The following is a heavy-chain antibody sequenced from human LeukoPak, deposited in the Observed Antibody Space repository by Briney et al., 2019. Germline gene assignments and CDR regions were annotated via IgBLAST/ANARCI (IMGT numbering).Heavy chain of an antibody. CDR2: ISGYNGNT. Sequence: ASVKVSCKASGYTFTSYGISWVRQAPGQGLEWMGWISGYNGNTNYAQKLQGRVTMTTDTFTSTAYMELRSLRSDDTAVYYCARDFPYYDILTGYYSSSQFDPWGQGTLVTVSS. D-gene: IGHD3-9*01. J-gene: IGHJ5*02. CDR3: ARDFPYYDILTGYYSSSQFDP. CDR1: GYTFTSYG. V-gene: IGHV1-18*01.